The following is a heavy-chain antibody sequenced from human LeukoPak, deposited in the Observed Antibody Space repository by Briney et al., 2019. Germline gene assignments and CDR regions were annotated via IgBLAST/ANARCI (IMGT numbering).Heavy chain of an antibody. V-gene: IGHV1-69*04. Sequence: GASVKVSCKASGYTFTSYGISWVRQAPGQGLEWMGRIIPILGITNYAQKFQGRVTITADKSTSTAYMELNSLRSEDTAIYYCARTHDYGDYYFDYWGQGTLVTVSS. CDR2: IIPILGIT. CDR1: GYTFTSYG. CDR3: ARTHDYGDYYFDY. D-gene: IGHD4-17*01. J-gene: IGHJ4*02.